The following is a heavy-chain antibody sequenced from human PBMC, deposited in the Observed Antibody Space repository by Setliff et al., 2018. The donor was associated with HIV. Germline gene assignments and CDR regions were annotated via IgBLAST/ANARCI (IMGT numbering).Heavy chain of an antibody. V-gene: IGHV3-53*01. CDR3: AKGSGFYDY. Sequence: ETLRLSCTVSGFTVSSNYMTWVRQAPGKGLEWVALMYDGGSTYYADSVKGRFTITRDISKNTLDLQMNSLRVDDTAVYYCAKGSGFYDYWGQGTLVTVSS. CDR1: GFTVSSNY. J-gene: IGHJ4*02. D-gene: IGHD3-22*01. CDR2: MYDGGST.